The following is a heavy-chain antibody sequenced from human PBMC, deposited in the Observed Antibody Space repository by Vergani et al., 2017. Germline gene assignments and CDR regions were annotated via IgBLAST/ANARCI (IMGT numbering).Heavy chain of an antibody. D-gene: IGHD6-13*01. V-gene: IGHV4-4*09. CDR2: IYTSGST. J-gene: IGHJ6*02. Sequence: QVQLQESGPGLVKPSETLSLTCTVSGGSISSYYWSWIRQPPGKGLERIGYIYTSGSTNYNPSLKSRVTISVDTSKNQFSLKLSSVTAADTAVYYCARHGIAARHYYYGMDVWGQGTTVTVSS. CDR1: GGSISSYY. CDR3: ARHGIAARHYYYGMDV.